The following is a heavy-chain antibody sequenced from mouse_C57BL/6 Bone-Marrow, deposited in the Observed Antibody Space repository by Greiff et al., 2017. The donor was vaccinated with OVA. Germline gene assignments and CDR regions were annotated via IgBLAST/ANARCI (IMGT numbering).Heavy chain of an antibody. CDR1: GYTFTSYW. J-gene: IGHJ1*03. Sequence: QVQLQQPGAELVRPGTSVKLSCKASGYTFTSYWMHWVKQRPGQGLEWIGVIDPSDSYTNSTPKFKGKATLTVDPSSRTAYMQLSSLTAEDSAVYYCARSKLGRYFDDWGTGTTVTVSS. CDR3: ARSKLGRYFDD. CDR2: IDPSDSYT. V-gene: IGHV1-59*01. D-gene: IGHD4-1*01.